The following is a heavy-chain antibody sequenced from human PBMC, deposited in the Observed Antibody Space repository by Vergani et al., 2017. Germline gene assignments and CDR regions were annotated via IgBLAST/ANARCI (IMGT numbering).Heavy chain of an antibody. CDR1: GFTFSSYA. D-gene: IGHD1-1*01. V-gene: IGHV3-23*01. J-gene: IGHJ4*02. Sequence: EVQLLESGGGLVQPGGSLRLSCAASGFTFSSYAMSWVRQAPGKGLEWVSAISGSGGSTYYADSVKGRFTISRDNSKNTLYLQMTSLRAEDTAVYYCAKDETQNGYYFDYWGQGTLVTVSS. CDR3: AKDETQNGYYFDY. CDR2: ISGSGGST.